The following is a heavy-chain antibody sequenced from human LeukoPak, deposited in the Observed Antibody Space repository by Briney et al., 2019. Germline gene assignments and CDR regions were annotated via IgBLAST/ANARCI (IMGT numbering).Heavy chain of an antibody. D-gene: IGHD6-13*01. Sequence: SQTLSLTCAISGDSVSSNRAAWNWFRQSPSRGLEWLGRTYYTSKWYNDYAVSVKSRITVNPDTSKNQFSLHLNSVTPEDTAVYYCAELDSSSPRYWGQGTLVTVSS. CDR2: TYYTSKWYN. CDR3: AELDSSSPRY. V-gene: IGHV6-1*01. J-gene: IGHJ4*02. CDR1: GDSVSSNRAA.